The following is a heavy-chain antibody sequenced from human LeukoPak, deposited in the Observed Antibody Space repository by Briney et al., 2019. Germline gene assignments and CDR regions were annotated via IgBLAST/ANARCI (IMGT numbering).Heavy chain of an antibody. V-gene: IGHV3-23*01. J-gene: IGHJ4*02. CDR2: ISGSGGSP. D-gene: IGHD3-10*01. CDR3: ARDRGIFDY. Sequence: GGSLRLSCAASGFTFSKYYMHWVRQAPGKGLEWVSAISGSGGSPYYADSVKGRFTISRDNAKNSLYLQMNSLRAEDTAVYYCARDRGIFDYWGQGTLVTVSS. CDR1: GFTFSKYY.